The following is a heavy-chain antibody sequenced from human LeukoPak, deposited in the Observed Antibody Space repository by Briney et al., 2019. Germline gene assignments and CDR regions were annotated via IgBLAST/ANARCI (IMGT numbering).Heavy chain of an antibody. CDR3: ARDREAHPILTSSSAANWYFDL. V-gene: IGHV1-69*13. Sequence: ASVKVSCKASGGTFSSYAISWVRQAPGQGLEWMGGIIPIFGTANYAQKFQGRVTITADESTSTAYMELSSLRSEDTAVYYCARDREAHPILTSSSAANWYFDLWGRGTLVTVPS. CDR2: IIPIFGTA. D-gene: IGHD2-15*01. J-gene: IGHJ2*01. CDR1: GGTFSSYA.